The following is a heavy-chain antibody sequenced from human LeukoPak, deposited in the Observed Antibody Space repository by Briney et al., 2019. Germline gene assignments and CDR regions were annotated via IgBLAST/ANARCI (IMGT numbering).Heavy chain of an antibody. J-gene: IGHJ4*02. D-gene: IGHD3-22*01. CDR2: IYHSGST. V-gene: IGHV4-38-2*02. Sequence: SETLSLTYSVSGYSISSGYYWGWIRQPPGKGLEWIGSIYHSGSTYYNPSLKSRVTISVDTSKNQFSLRLSSVTAADTAVYYCARDSDDSSGGFDYWGQGTLVTVSS. CDR3: ARDSDDSSGGFDY. CDR1: GYSISSGYY.